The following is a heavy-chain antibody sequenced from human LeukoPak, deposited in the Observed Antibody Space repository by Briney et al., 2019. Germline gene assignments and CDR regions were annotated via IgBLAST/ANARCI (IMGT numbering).Heavy chain of an antibody. CDR1: GYTFTGYY. D-gene: IGHD3-22*01. J-gene: IGHJ4*02. CDR3: ARSGSGYYSYFDY. V-gene: IGHV1-2*02. Sequence: ASVKVSCKASGYTFTGYYMHWVRQAPRQGLEWMGWINPNSGGTNYAQKFQGRVTMTRDTSISTAYMELSRLRSDDTAVYYCARSGSGYYSYFDYWGQGTLVTVSS. CDR2: INPNSGGT.